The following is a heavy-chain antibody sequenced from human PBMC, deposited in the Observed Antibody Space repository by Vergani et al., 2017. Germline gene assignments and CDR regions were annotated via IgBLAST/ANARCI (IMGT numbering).Heavy chain of an antibody. V-gene: IGHV3-9*01. CDR2: ISWDSGSI. CDR1: GFTFDDYA. J-gene: IGHJ4*02. D-gene: IGHD1-20*01. Sequence: EVQLVESGGGLVQPGRSLRLSCAASGFTFDDYAMHWARQAPGKGLEWVSGISWDSGSIGYADSVKGRFTISRDNAKNSLYLQMNSLRAEDTALYYCAREMQDYNWNYFDYWGQGTLVTVSS. CDR3: AREMQDYNWNYFDY.